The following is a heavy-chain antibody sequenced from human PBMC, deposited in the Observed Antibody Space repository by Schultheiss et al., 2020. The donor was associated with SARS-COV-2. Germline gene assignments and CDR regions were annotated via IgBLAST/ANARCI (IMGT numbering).Heavy chain of an antibody. Sequence: SVKVSCKASGGTFSSYTISWVRQAPGQGLEWMGRIIPILGIANYAQKFQGRVTITADKSTSTAYMELSSLRSEDTAVYYCARDTIAVAGGGGAFDIWGQGTMVTVSS. D-gene: IGHD6-19*01. V-gene: IGHV1-69*04. CDR2: IIPILGIA. CDR1: GGTFSSYT. CDR3: ARDTIAVAGGGGAFDI. J-gene: IGHJ3*02.